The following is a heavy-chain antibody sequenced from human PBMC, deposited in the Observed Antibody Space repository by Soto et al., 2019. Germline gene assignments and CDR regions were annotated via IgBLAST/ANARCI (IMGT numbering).Heavy chain of an antibody. Sequence: VGSLRLSCAASGFTVSSNYMSWVRQAPGKGLEWVSVIYSGGSTYYADSVKGRFTISRDNSKNTLYLQVNSLRAEDTAVYYCASRRSSGGIYYYGMDVWGQGTTVTVSS. V-gene: IGHV3-53*01. J-gene: IGHJ6*02. CDR3: ASRRSSGGIYYYGMDV. CDR2: IYSGGST. D-gene: IGHD2-15*01. CDR1: GFTVSSNY.